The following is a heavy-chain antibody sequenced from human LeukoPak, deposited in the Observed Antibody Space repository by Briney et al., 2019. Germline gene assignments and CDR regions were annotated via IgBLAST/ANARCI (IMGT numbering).Heavy chain of an antibody. CDR1: GFTFDYYA. Sequence: GGSLRLSCAASGFTFDYYAMHWVRQAPGKSLEWVSGLSWNSTNIDYADSVKGRFTISRDNSKNTLYLQMNSLRAEDTAVYYCAKDVGLWFGELLSSFDYWGQGTLVTVSS. V-gene: IGHV3-9*01. CDR3: AKDVGLWFGELLSSFDY. CDR2: LSWNSTNI. J-gene: IGHJ4*02. D-gene: IGHD3-10*01.